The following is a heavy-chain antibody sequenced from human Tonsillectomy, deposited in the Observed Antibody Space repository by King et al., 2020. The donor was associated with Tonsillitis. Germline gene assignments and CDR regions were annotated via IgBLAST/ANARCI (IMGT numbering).Heavy chain of an antibody. CDR2: IYYSGST. Sequence: QLQESGPGLVKPSETLSLTCTVSGGSISSYYWSWIRQPPGKGLEWIGYIYYSGSTNYNPSLKSRVTISVDTSRNQFSLKLSSVTAADTAVYYCARGVGGAFDIWGQGTMVTVSS. D-gene: IGHD3-16*01. V-gene: IGHV4-59*01. J-gene: IGHJ3*02. CDR3: ARGVGGAFDI. CDR1: GGSISSYY.